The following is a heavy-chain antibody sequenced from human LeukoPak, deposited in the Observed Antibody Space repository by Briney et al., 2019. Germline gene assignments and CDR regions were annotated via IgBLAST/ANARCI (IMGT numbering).Heavy chain of an antibody. D-gene: IGHD3-16*01. J-gene: IGHJ4*02. V-gene: IGHV3-21*01. CDR1: GFPFGSYS. Sequence: GSLRLSCAASGFPFGSYSMNWVRQAPGKGLEWVSSISSSSSYIYYADSVKGRFTISRDNAKNSLYLQMNGLRAEDTAVYYCARVSSKGVDYWGQGTLVTVSS. CDR2: ISSSSSYI. CDR3: ARVSSKGVDY.